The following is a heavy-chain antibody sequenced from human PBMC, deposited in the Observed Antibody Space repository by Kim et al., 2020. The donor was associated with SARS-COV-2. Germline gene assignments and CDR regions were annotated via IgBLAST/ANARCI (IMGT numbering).Heavy chain of an antibody. J-gene: IGHJ4*02. CDR3: ANQDDYGSNGYFRGVSHFDY. D-gene: IGHD3-22*01. Sequence: GGSLRLSCAASGFTFSSYSMSWVRQAPGKGLEWVSSISSSSGCIYYADSVKGRFTISRDNAKNSLYLQMNSLRAEDTAVYYCANQDDYGSNGYFRGVSHFDYWGQGTLVTVSS. V-gene: IGHV3-21*01. CDR2: ISSSSGCI. CDR1: GFTFSSYS.